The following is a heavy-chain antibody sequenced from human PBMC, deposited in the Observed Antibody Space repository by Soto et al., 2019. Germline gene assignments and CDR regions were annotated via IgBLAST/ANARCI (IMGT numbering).Heavy chain of an antibody. CDR1: GFTFSSYG. J-gene: IGHJ6*01. CDR2: IWYDGSNK. D-gene: IGHD6-6*01. V-gene: IGHV3-33*01. CDR3: ARDGGWVAARPMYYYYGMDV. Sequence: QVQLVESGGGVVQPGRSLRLSCAASGFTFSSYGMHWVRQAPGKGLEWVAVIWYDGSNKYYADSVKGRFTISRDNSKNTLYLQMNSLRAEDTAVYYCARDGGWVAARPMYYYYGMDVW.